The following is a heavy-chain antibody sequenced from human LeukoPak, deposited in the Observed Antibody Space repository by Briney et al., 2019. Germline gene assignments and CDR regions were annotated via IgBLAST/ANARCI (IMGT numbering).Heavy chain of an antibody. CDR3: ASGTTYYYGSGRGYYMDV. CDR2: IIPIFGTA. J-gene: IGHJ6*03. CDR1: GGTFSSYA. D-gene: IGHD3-10*01. V-gene: IGHV1-69*05. Sequence: GASVKVSCKASGGTFSSYAISWVRQAPGQGLEWMGGIIPIFGTANYAQKFQGRVTITTDESTSTAYMKLSSLRSEDTAVYYCASGTTYYYGSGRGYYMDVWGKGTTVTVSS.